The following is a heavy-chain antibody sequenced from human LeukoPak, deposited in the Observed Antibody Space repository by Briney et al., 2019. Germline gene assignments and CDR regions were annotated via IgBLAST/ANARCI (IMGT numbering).Heavy chain of an antibody. J-gene: IGHJ3*02. D-gene: IGHD3-22*01. CDR2: INPSGGST. CDR1: GYTFTSYY. Sequence: GASGKVSCKAAGYTFTSYYIHWVRQAPGQGLGWMGIINPSGGSTSYAQKFQGRVPMTRDPSKSPVYMELSSLRSEDTDVYCCASQSSGYSVDAFDIWGQGTMVTVSS. CDR3: ASQSSGYSVDAFDI. V-gene: IGHV1-46*01.